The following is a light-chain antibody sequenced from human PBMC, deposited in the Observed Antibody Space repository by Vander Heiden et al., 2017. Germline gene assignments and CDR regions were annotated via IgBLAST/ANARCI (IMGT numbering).Light chain of an antibody. V-gene: IGLV3-1*01. CDR3: QAWDGDTYV. Sequence: SYDLTQPPSVSVSPGQTASITCSGDNLGDKFASWYQQRPGRSPVLLIYQDNKRPSGIPERFSGSNSGNTATLIISGTQAIDEAVYYCQAWDGDTYVFGTGTEVTGL. CDR1: NLGDKF. CDR2: QDN. J-gene: IGLJ1*01.